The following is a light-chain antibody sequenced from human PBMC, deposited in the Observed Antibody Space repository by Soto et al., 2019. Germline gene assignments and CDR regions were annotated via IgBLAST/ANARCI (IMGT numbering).Light chain of an antibody. J-gene: IGKJ2*01. CDR2: DAS. CDR3: QQYDKWPPYT. V-gene: IGKV3-11*01. Sequence: EIVLTQSPATLSLSPGERATLSCRASQSVSSYLAWYQQKPGQAPRLLIYDASNRATGIPARFSGSRSGTDFTLTISSLQSEDFAVYYCQQYDKWPPYTFGQGTKLEIK. CDR1: QSVSSY.